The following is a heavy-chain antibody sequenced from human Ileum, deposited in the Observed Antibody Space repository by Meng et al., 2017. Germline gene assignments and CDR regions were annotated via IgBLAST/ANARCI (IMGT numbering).Heavy chain of an antibody. J-gene: IGHJ4*02. CDR2: IYQVGST. CDR3: ASSTSGPELNY. Sequence: HLQLQESGPGLVTSSQTLVPTCIVPGGSISSTAYSWTWIRQPPGKGLEWIGYIYQVGSTNYNPSLKSRVTIFVDTSKNQFSLKLTSVTAADTAVYYCASSTSGPELNYWGQGTLVTVSS. D-gene: IGHD2/OR15-2a*01. CDR1: GGSISSTAYS. V-gene: IGHV4-30-2*01.